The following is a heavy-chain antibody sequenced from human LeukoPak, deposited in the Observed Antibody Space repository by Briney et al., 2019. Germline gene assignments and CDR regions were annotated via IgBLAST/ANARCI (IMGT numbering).Heavy chain of an antibody. D-gene: IGHD6-19*01. J-gene: IGHJ4*02. V-gene: IGHV4-4*07. CDR3: ESNRRSGWFDY. CDR1: GGSIVNYY. Sequence: SETLSLTCTVSGGSIVNYYWNWIRQPAGKGLEWVGRIQTRGNTNYSPSLKSRITISVDRSKNQVSLKLGSVTAGDTAVYYCESNRRSGWFDYWGQGTVVTVSS. CDR2: IQTRGNT.